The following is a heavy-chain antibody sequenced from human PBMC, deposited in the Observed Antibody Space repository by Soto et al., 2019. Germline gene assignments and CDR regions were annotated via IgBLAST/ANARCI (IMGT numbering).Heavy chain of an antibody. D-gene: IGHD5-12*01. V-gene: IGHV5-51*01. CDR3: ARPRVSGYDRVVNAFDI. CDR1: GYSFTSYW. J-gene: IGHJ3*02. CDR2: IYPGDSDT. Sequence: PGESLKISCKGSGYSFTSYWIGWVRQMPGKGLEWMGIIYPGDSDTRYSPSFQGQVTISADKSISTAYLQWSSLKASDTAMYYCARPRVSGYDRVVNAFDIWGQGTMVTVSS.